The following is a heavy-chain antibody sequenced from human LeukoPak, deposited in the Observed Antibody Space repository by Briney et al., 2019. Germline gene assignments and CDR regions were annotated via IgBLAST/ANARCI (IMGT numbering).Heavy chain of an antibody. V-gene: IGHV3-23*01. Sequence: GESLRLSCAASGFTFSSYAMSWVRQAPGKGLEWVSAISGSGTNTYYADSVRGRFTISRDNSRNTLYLQMNSLRAEDTAVYYCAKDDRWLQFCCWGQGTLVTVSS. CDR1: GFTFSSYA. CDR3: AKDDRWLQFCC. D-gene: IGHD5-24*01. J-gene: IGHJ4*02. CDR2: ISGSGTNT.